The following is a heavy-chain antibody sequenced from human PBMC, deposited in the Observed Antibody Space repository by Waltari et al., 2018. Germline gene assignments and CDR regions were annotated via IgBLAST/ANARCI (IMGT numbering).Heavy chain of an antibody. V-gene: IGHV3-74*01. D-gene: IGHD1-26*01. CDR2: INSDGSGT. Sequence: EVELVESGGGLVQPGGSLRLSCAASGFTFTTYWMHWVRQAPGKGLVWVSRINSDGSGTSYADSVQGRYTISRDNAKNTVFLQMNSLRAEDTALYYCAKDGGGRVQGAFDIWGQGTMVTVSS. CDR1: GFTFTTYW. J-gene: IGHJ3*02. CDR3: AKDGGGRVQGAFDI.